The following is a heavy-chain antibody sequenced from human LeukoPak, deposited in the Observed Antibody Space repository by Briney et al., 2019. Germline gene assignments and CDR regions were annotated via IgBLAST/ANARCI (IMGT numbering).Heavy chain of an antibody. CDR2: INPNSGDS. CDR3: ARSQLLRGWFDP. D-gene: IGHD2-2*01. J-gene: IGHJ5*02. Sequence: ASVKVSCKASGYTFTDYYVHWVRQAPGQGVEWMGWINPNSGDSNFAQKFQGRVTMTRDTSISTAYMELSRLTSDDTAVYYYARSQLLRGWFDPWGQGTLVTVSS. CDR1: GYTFTDYY. V-gene: IGHV1-2*02.